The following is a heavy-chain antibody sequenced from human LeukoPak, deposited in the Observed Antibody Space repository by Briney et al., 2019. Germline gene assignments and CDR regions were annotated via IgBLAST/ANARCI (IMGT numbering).Heavy chain of an antibody. V-gene: IGHV1-18*01. Sequence: ASVKVSCKASGYTFTSYGISWVRQAPGRGLEWMGWISAYNSNTNYAQKLQGRVTMTTDTSTSTAYMELRSLRSDDTAVYYCARVHGIGGDYYYFDYWGQGTLVTVSS. CDR2: ISAYNSNT. CDR1: GYTFTSYG. CDR3: ARVHGIGGDYYYFDY. D-gene: IGHD2-21*02. J-gene: IGHJ4*02.